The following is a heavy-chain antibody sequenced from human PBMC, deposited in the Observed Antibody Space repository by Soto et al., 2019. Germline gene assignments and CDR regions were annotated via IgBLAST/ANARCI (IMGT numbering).Heavy chain of an antibody. CDR1: GFTFNNYG. Sequence: GGSLRLSCAASGFTFNNYGMHWVRQAPGKGLEWVAVIWNDGNGYYYANSVKGRFAISRDNSKNTLYLQMSSLRVEDTAVYYCARRQISPPTRGAASARGGMDVWGQGTTVTVSS. D-gene: IGHD6-13*01. V-gene: IGHV3-33*01. CDR2: IWNDGNGY. CDR3: ARRQISPPTRGAASARGGMDV. J-gene: IGHJ6*02.